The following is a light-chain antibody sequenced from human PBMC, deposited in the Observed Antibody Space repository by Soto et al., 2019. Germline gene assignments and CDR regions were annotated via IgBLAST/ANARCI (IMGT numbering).Light chain of an antibody. CDR1: SSDVGGYNY. V-gene: IGLV2-8*01. CDR3: SSYAGSNKSV. CDR2: EVS. Sequence: QSALTQPPCASGSPGQSVTISCTGTSSDVGGYNYVSWYQQHPGKAPKLMIYEVSKRPSGVPDRFSGSKSGNTASLTVSGLQAEDEADYYCSSYAGSNKSVFGTGTKVTVL. J-gene: IGLJ1*01.